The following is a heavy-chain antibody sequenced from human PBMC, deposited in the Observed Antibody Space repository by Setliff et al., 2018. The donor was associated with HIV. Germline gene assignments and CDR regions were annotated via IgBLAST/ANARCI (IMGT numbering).Heavy chain of an antibody. D-gene: IGHD5-12*01. V-gene: IGHV3-7*01. CDR3: ARDWRSGYDLNFDY. J-gene: IGHJ4*02. Sequence: PGGSLRLSCAGSGFILSEYTISWVRQTPGKGLEWVAKIKQDGSEKYYVDSVKGRFTISRDNAKNSLYLQMNSLRAEDTAMYYCARDWRSGYDLNFDYWGQGTLVTVSS. CDR1: GFILSEYT. CDR2: IKQDGSEK.